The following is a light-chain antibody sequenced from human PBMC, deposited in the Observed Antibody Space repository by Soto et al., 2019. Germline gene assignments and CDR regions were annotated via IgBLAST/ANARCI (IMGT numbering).Light chain of an antibody. J-gene: IGLJ1*01. CDR2: EVS. Sequence: QSALTQPPSVSGSPGQSVTISCTGTSSDVGGYNRVSWYRQPPGTAPKLMIYEVSNRPSGVPDRFSGSKSGNTASLTISGLQAEDEADYYCSSYTSSSTYVFGTGTKLTVL. CDR1: SSDVGGYNR. V-gene: IGLV2-18*02. CDR3: SSYTSSSTYV.